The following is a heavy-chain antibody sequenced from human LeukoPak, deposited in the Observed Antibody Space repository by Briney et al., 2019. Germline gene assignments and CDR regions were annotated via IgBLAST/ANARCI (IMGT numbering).Heavy chain of an antibody. Sequence: SETLSHTCVVSGGSISSNWWSWVRQPPGKGLEWIGEIYRSGSTTYNPSLKCRVTISVDKSKSQYSLKLASVTAADTAVYYCAGNGYYSVDYRGLGTLVTVSS. J-gene: IGHJ4*02. V-gene: IGHV4-4*02. CDR1: GGSISSNW. CDR2: IYRSGST. CDR3: AGNGYYSVDY. D-gene: IGHD4-17*01.